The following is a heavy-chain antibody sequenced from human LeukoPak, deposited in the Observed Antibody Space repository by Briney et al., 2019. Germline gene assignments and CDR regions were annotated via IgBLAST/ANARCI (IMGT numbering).Heavy chain of an antibody. CDR2: IYYSGST. J-gene: IGHJ4*02. Sequence: PSETLSLTCTVSGGSISSSSYYWGWIRQPPGKGLEWIGSIYYSGSTYYNPSLKSRVTTSVDTSKNQFSLKLSSVTAADTAVYYCARLGIAAAGTGGRVDYWGQGTLVTVSS. V-gene: IGHV4-39*01. CDR1: GGSISSSSYY. CDR3: ARLGIAAAGTGGRVDY. D-gene: IGHD6-13*01.